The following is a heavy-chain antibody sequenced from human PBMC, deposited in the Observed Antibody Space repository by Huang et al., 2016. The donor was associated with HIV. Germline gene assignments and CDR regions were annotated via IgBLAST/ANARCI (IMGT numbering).Heavy chain of an antibody. CDR3: ARESNIVVVPHTIKFFDY. Sequence: QVQLVQSGAEVKKPGSSVKVSCKASGGSFSNHVFSWVRQGPGQGLEWMGGIIPIFGTTNYGRKCQWRVTITADESTGTAYLELSSLRSEDTAVYFCARESNIVVVPHTIKFFDYWGQGTLVSVSS. CDR2: IIPIFGTT. J-gene: IGHJ4*02. V-gene: IGHV1-69*01. D-gene: IGHD2-2*01. CDR1: GGSFSNHV.